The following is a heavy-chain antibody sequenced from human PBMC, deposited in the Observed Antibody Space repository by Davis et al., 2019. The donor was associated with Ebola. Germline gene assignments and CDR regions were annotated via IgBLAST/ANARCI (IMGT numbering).Heavy chain of an antibody. D-gene: IGHD1-26*01. CDR3: ARDRGIVGATDFFDY. CDR2: ISYDGSNK. CDR1: GFTFSSYA. Sequence: GGSLRLSCAASGFTFSSYAMHWVRQAPGKGLEWVAVISYDGSNKYYADSVKGRFTISRDNSKNTLYLQMNSLRTEDTAVYYCARDRGIVGATDFFDYWGQGTLVTVSS. J-gene: IGHJ4*02. V-gene: IGHV3-30*04.